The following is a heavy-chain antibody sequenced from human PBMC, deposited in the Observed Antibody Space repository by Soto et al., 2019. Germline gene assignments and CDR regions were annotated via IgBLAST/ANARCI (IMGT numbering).Heavy chain of an antibody. D-gene: IGHD2-21*01. V-gene: IGHV4-4*02. Sequence: SETLSLTCAVSSGSISSSNWGSWVRPPPGKGLEWIGEIYHSGSTNYNPSLKSRVTISVDKSKNQFSLKLSSVTAADTAVYYCARAHIEQGEGYYYYYMDVWGKGTTVTVSS. CDR2: IYHSGST. CDR1: SGSISSSNW. CDR3: ARAHIEQGEGYYYYYMDV. J-gene: IGHJ6*03.